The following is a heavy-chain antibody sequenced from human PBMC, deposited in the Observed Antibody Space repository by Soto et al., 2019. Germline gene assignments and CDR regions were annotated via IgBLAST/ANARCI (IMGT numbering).Heavy chain of an antibody. D-gene: IGHD6-6*01. CDR2: ISSNGGSI. CDR1: GFTFSNYA. J-gene: IGHJ4*02. Sequence: GGSLRLSCSASGFTFSNYAMHWVRQAPGKGLEYVSAISSNGGSIYYTDPVKGRFTVSRDNSKNTLYLQMSSLRAEDTAVYYCVKAKYSISSGSTWDYWGQGTLVTVSS. CDR3: VKAKYSISSGSTWDY. V-gene: IGHV3-64D*08.